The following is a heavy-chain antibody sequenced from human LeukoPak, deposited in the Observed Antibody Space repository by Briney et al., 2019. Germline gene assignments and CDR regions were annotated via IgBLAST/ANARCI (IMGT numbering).Heavy chain of an antibody. V-gene: IGHV4-4*02. J-gene: IGHJ6*02. CDR2: IYHSGST. Sequence: SETLSLTCAVSGGSIRSSNWWSWVRQPPGKGLEWIGEIYHSGSTNYNPSLKSRVTVSVDKSKNQFSLKLSSVTAADTAVYYCATPPDSYGMDVWGQGTTVTVSS. CDR3: ATPPDSYGMDV. CDR1: GGSIRSSNW. D-gene: IGHD1-14*01.